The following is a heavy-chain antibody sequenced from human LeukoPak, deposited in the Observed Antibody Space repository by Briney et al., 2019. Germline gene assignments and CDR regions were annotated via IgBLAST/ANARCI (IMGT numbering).Heavy chain of an antibody. CDR1: GFTFSSYA. CDR2: ISDSGGLT. V-gene: IGHV3-23*01. J-gene: IGHJ4*02. Sequence: PGGSLRLSCAASGFTFSSYAMSWVSQAPGKGREWVADISDSGGLTHYADSVKGRFTISRDNSNNTLYLQVNSLRAEDTAVYYCAKGKVQQWGVPEYWGQGTLLTVSS. CDR3: AKGKVQQWGVPEY. D-gene: IGHD1-26*01.